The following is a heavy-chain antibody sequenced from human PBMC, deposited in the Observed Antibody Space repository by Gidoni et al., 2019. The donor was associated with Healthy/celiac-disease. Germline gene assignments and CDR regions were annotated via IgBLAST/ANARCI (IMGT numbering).Heavy chain of an antibody. Sequence: QLQLQESGPGLVKPSETLSLTCTVSGGSISSSSYYWGWIRQPPGKGLEWIGSIYYSGSTYYNPSLKSRVTISVDTSKNQFSLKLSSVTAADTAVYYCARVVGFLEWLHGGWFDPWGQGTLVTVSS. V-gene: IGHV4-39*07. CDR2: IYYSGST. D-gene: IGHD3-3*01. CDR1: GGSISSSSYY. J-gene: IGHJ5*02. CDR3: ARVVGFLEWLHGGWFDP.